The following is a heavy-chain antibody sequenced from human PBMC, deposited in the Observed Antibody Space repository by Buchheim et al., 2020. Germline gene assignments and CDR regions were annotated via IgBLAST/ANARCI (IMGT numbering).Heavy chain of an antibody. CDR1: GGSISSYY. CDR2: IYYSGST. Sequence: QVQLQESGPGLVKPSETLSLTCTVSGGSISSYYWSWIRQPPGKGLEWIGYIYYSGSTNYNPSLKSRVTISVDKSKNQFSLKLSSVTAADTAVYYCAREGDRQQLVRAYYFDYWGQGTL. V-gene: IGHV4-59*12. D-gene: IGHD6-13*01. J-gene: IGHJ4*02. CDR3: AREGDRQQLVRAYYFDY.